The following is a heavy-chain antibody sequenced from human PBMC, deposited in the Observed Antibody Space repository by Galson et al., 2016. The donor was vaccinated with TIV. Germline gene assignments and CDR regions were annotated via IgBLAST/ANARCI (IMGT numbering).Heavy chain of an antibody. CDR3: AVWANTYYFAL. D-gene: IGHD2-8*01. CDR2: IDTSGGGT. V-gene: IGHV1-46*01. J-gene: IGHJ4*02. Sequence: SVKVSCKASGYTFINYYMHWVRQAPGQGLEWVGVIDTSGGGTTYAQKFQGRVTMTRDTSTNTVSMELSSLTSDDTAVFYCAVWANTYYFALWGQGTLITVSS. CDR1: GYTFINYY.